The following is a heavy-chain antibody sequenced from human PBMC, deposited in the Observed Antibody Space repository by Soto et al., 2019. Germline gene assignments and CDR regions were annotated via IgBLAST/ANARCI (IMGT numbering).Heavy chain of an antibody. D-gene: IGHD3-10*01. Sequence: EVQLLESGGGLVQPGGSLRLSCAASGFTFSSYAMSWVRQAPGKGLEWVSAISGSGGSTYYADSVKGRFTISRDNSKNTLYLQMNSLRAEDTAVYYCAKDRRAYGSGSEYFDYWGQGTLVTVSS. V-gene: IGHV3-23*01. CDR2: ISGSGGST. CDR1: GFTFSSYA. CDR3: AKDRRAYGSGSEYFDY. J-gene: IGHJ4*02.